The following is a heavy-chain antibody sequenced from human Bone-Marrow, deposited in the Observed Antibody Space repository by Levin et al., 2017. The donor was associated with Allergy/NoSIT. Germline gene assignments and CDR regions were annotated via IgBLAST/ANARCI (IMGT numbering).Heavy chain of an antibody. Sequence: GESLKISCTISGFIFADYAMNWVRQAPGRGLEWVSSLDGSSGKTHYADVVKGRFTISRDNSKNTLFLQMTSLRSEDTAVYYCARGGHFQRPLDYWGQGTLVTVSS. D-gene: IGHD2-21*02. CDR2: LDGSSGKT. CDR3: ARGGHFQRPLDY. CDR1: GFIFADYA. J-gene: IGHJ4*02. V-gene: IGHV3-23*01.